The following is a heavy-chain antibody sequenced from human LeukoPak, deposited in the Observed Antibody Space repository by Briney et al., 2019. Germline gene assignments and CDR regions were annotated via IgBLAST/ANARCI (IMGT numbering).Heavy chain of an antibody. Sequence: GASVKVSCKASGYTFTGYYMHWVRQAPGQGLEWMGIINPSGGSTSYAQKFQGRVTMTRDTSTSTVYMELSSLRSEDTAVYYCARSMVDTAMVTSIDYWGQGTLVTVSS. J-gene: IGHJ4*02. CDR3: ARSMVDTAMVTSIDY. V-gene: IGHV1-46*01. CDR2: INPSGGST. D-gene: IGHD5-18*01. CDR1: GYTFTGYY.